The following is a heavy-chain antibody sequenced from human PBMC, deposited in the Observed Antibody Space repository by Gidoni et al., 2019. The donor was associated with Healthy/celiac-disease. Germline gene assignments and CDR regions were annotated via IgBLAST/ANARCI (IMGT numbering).Heavy chain of an antibody. Sequence: EVQLLESGGGLVQPGGSLRLSCAASGFTFRSYAMSWVRQAPGKGLEWVSAISGSGGSTYYADSVKGRFTISRDNSKNTLYLQMNSLRAEDTAVYYCAKDPAVAGIYGRHFDYWGQGTLVTVSS. CDR1: GFTFRSYA. CDR3: AKDPAVAGIYGRHFDY. CDR2: ISGSGGST. J-gene: IGHJ4*02. D-gene: IGHD6-19*01. V-gene: IGHV3-23*01.